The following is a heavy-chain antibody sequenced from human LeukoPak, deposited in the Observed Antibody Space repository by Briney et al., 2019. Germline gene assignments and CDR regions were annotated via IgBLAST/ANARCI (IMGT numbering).Heavy chain of an antibody. CDR1: GFTFSSYA. V-gene: IGHV3-23*01. CDR2: ISGSGGST. J-gene: IGHJ4*02. CDR3: AKQSITMVRGVIIMGIFDY. Sequence: GGSLRLSCAASGFTFSSYAMSWVRQAPGKGLEWVSAISGSGGSTYYADSVKGRFTISRDNSKNTLYLQMNSLRAEDTAVYYCAKQSITMVRGVIIMGIFDYWGQGTLVTVSS. D-gene: IGHD3-10*01.